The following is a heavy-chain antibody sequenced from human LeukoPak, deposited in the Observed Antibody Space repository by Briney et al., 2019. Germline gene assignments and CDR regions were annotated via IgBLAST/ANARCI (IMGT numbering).Heavy chain of an antibody. D-gene: IGHD5-18*01. CDR3: ARRGEAMDPFDY. V-gene: IGHV5-51*01. CDR1: GYSFTSYW. Sequence: SGESLKISCKDSGYSFTSYWIGWVRQIPGKGLEWMGIIYPGDSDTRYSPSFQGQVTISADKSINTAYLQWSSLKASDTAIYYCARRGEAMDPFDYWGQGTLVTVSS. CDR2: IYPGDSDT. J-gene: IGHJ4*02.